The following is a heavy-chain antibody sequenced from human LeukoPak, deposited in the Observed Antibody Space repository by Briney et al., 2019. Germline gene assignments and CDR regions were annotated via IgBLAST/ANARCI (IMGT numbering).Heavy chain of an antibody. J-gene: IGHJ2*01. Sequence: SETLSLTCTVSGGSISSSSYYWGWIRQPPGKGLEWIGSIYYSGRTYYNPPLKSRVTISVDTSKNQFSLKLSSVTAADTAVYYCARSEEGSLYWYFDLWGRGTLVTVSS. CDR2: IYYSGRT. CDR3: ARSEEGSLYWYFDL. CDR1: GGSISSSSYY. V-gene: IGHV4-39*07.